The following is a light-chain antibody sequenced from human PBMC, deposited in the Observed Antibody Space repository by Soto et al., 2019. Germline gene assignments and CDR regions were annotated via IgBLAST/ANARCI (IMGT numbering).Light chain of an antibody. CDR1: QRVRNN. CDR3: QQYNHWPPIT. V-gene: IGKV3-15*01. J-gene: IGKJ5*01. Sequence: EIMMTQSPATLSVSPGARATLSCRASQRVRNNLAWYQHKPGQVPRLLIYYASTRATGIPARFSGSGSGTEFTLTISSLQSEDVAVYYWQQYNHWPPITFGQGTRLEIK. CDR2: YAS.